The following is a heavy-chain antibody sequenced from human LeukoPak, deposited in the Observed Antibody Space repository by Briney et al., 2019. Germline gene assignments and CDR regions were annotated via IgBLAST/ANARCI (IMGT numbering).Heavy chain of an antibody. CDR3: AKGTSTLTTTFFDY. D-gene: IGHD1-14*01. V-gene: IGHV3-23*01. CDR1: GFTFSNYA. J-gene: IGHJ4*02. Sequence: GGSLRLACAASGFTFSNYAMSWVRQAPGKGLEWVSLISGSGGSTYYAASVKGRFSISRENSINTLYLQMTSLRAEDTAVYFCAKGTSTLTTTFFDYWRQGTLVTVSS. CDR2: ISGSGGST.